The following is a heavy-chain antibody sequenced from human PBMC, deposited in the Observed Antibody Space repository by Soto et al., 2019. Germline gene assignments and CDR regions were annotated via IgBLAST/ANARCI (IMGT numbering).Heavy chain of an antibody. CDR2: INSGGGKA. Sequence: TVGSLRLSCVASGFTLNGYAMNWVRQAPGKGLEWVSNINSGGGKADYADSVKGRFTISRDNAKNSLFLQMNSLRADDTAVYYCARDVAYNRQDYWGLGTLVTVSS. CDR3: ARDVAYNRQDY. CDR1: GFTLNGYA. D-gene: IGHD1-20*01. J-gene: IGHJ4*02. V-gene: IGHV3-48*04.